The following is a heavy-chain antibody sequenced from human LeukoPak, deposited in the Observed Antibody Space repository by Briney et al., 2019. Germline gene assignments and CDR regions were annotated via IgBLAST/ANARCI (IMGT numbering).Heavy chain of an antibody. CDR3: AKDRWGAVASFDY. J-gene: IGHJ4*02. CDR1: GFPFSDYV. D-gene: IGHD6-19*01. Sequence: AGGSLRLSCAASGFPFSDYVMHWVRQAPGKGLERVSVIRYDGNNKYYADSVKGRFTISRDNSKNTLYLQMNSLESEDTAVYYCAKDRWGAVASFDYWGQGTLVTVSS. V-gene: IGHV3-30*02. CDR2: IRYDGNNK.